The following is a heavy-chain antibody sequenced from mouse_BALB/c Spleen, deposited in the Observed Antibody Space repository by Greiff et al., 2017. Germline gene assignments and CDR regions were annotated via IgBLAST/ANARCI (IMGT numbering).Heavy chain of an antibody. D-gene: IGHD1-1*01. J-gene: IGHJ3*01. Sequence: QVQLQQPGAELVRPGASVKLSCKPARYTFASYWINWVKQRPGQGLEWIGNIYPSDSYTNYNQKFKDKATLTVDKSASTAYMQLSSPTSEDSAVYYCTSIGYYSGSSYGPWNADWGHGTLVTVS. CDR3: TSIGYYSGSSYGPWNAD. V-gene: IGHV1-69*02. CDR2: IYPSDSYT. CDR1: RYTFASYW.